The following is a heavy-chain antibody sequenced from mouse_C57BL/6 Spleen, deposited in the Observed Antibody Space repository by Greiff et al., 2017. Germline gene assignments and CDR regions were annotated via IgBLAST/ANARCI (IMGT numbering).Heavy chain of an antibody. J-gene: IGHJ4*01. D-gene: IGHD1-1*01. CDR1: GYTFTSYW. CDR3: ASLRNYAMDD. CDR2: IHPSDSDT. Sequence: QVHVKQPGAELVKPGASVKVSCKASGYTFTSYWMHWVKQRPGQGLEWIGRIHPSDSDTNYNQKFKGKATLTVDKSSSSAYRQISSLTSEDSAVYYCASLRNYAMDDWGQGTSGTVSS. V-gene: IGHV1-74*01.